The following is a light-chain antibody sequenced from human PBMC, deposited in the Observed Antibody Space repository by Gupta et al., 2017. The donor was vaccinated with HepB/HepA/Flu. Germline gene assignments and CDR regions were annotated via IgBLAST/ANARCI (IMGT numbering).Light chain of an antibody. CDR3: QQSFSNPPWT. J-gene: IGKJ1*01. Sequence: DIQMTQSPSSLSAFVGDRVTITCRTSQSISNYVNWYQQKPGRAPKLLIYAASSLQSGVPSRFSGSGSGTEFTLTINSRQPEDFATYYCQQSFSNPPWTFGQGTKVEIK. CDR1: QSISNY. V-gene: IGKV1-39*01. CDR2: AAS.